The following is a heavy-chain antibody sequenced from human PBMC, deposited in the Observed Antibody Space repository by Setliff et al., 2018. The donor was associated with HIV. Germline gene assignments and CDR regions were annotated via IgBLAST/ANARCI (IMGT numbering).Heavy chain of an antibody. Sequence: ASVKVSCKASGYTMSNYGISWVRQAPGQGLEWMGWISAYNGDTNYAQKFQGRVSLTTDTSKNTAYMELRSLRSDDTAVYYCTRDEFYYGSGNYYKADYFDPWGHVTLVTVSS. CDR3: TRDEFYYGSGNYYKADYFDP. CDR2: ISAYNGDT. D-gene: IGHD3-10*01. CDR1: GYTMSNYG. V-gene: IGHV1-18*01. J-gene: IGHJ5*02.